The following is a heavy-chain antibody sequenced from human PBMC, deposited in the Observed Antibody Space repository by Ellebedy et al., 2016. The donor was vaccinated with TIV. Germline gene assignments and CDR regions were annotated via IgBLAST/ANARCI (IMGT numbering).Heavy chain of an antibody. V-gene: IGHV3-49*04. J-gene: IGHJ6*02. D-gene: IGHD1-7*01. CDR3: TREAANWNYPYYYYNGMDV. Sequence: GGSLRLSXTASGFTFGDFAISWVRQAPGKGLEWVGFIGSKGYGGTTQYAASVKGRFTISSDDSKSIAYLQMNSLKTEDTALYYCTREAANWNYPYYYYNGMDVWGQGTTVTVSS. CDR1: GFTFGDFA. CDR2: IGSKGYGGTT.